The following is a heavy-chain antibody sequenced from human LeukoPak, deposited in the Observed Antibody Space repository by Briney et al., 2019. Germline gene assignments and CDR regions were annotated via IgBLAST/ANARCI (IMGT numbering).Heavy chain of an antibody. CDR1: GYTFTGYY. J-gene: IGHJ1*01. CDR3: ARGRSSRYCSSTSCSYFQH. Sequence: ASVKVSCKASGYTFTGYYMHWVRQAPGQGLEWMGWINPNSGGTNYAQKFQGRVTITADESTSTAYMELSSLRSEDTAVYYCARGRSSRYCSSTSCSYFQHWGQGTLVTVSS. CDR2: INPNSGGT. V-gene: IGHV1-2*02. D-gene: IGHD2-2*01.